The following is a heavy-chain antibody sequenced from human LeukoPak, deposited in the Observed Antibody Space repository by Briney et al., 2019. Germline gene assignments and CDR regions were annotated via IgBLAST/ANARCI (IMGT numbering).Heavy chain of an antibody. J-gene: IGHJ6*03. Sequence: PSETLSLTCTVSGGSISSSSYYWGWSRQPPGKGLEWIGSIYYSGSTYYNPSLKSRVTISVDTSKNQFSLKLSSVTAADTAVYYCARDFGESYYMDVWGKGTTVTVSS. CDR2: IYYSGST. D-gene: IGHD3-10*01. V-gene: IGHV4-39*07. CDR3: ARDFGESYYMDV. CDR1: GGSISSSSYY.